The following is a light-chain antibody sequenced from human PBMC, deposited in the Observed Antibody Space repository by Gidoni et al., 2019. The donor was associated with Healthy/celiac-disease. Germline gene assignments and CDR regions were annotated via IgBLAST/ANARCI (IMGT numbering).Light chain of an antibody. CDR2: LGS. V-gene: IGKV2-28*01. Sequence: IVLVQSPLSLPVTPGEPASISCMSSQSLLHSNGYNYLDWYLQKPGQSPQLLIYLGSNRASGVPDRFSGSGSGTDFTLKISRVEAEDVGVYYCMQDLQTPYTFGQGTKLEIK. J-gene: IGKJ2*01. CDR3: MQDLQTPYT. CDR1: QSLLHSNGYNY.